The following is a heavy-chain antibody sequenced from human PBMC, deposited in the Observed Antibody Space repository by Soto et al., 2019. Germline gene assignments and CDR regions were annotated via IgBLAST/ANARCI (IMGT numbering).Heavy chain of an antibody. J-gene: IGHJ4*02. V-gene: IGHV3-48*02. CDR3: VRDRGYTGDDLPY. Sequence: EVQLVESGGGLVQPGGSLRLSCAASGFPCSSYAMNWVRQAPGKGLEWVSYINSGSSTIYYADSAKGRFTISRDNAKNSLYLQMSSLRDADTAVYFCVRDRGYTGDDLPYWCQGALVAVSS. CDR2: INSGSSTI. CDR1: GFPCSSYA. D-gene: IGHD5-12*01.